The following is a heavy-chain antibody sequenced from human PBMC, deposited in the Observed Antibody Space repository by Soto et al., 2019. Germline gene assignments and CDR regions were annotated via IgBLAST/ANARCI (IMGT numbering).Heavy chain of an antibody. CDR2: IFYSGST. V-gene: IGHV4-59*11. D-gene: IGHD6-19*01. CDR3: TRVGSSGWSPDY. Sequence: SETLSLTCTVSGGSISGHYWIWIRQSPGKGLEWIGYIFYSGSTNYNPSLKSRVTLSADTSKNQFSLRLSSVTAADTAVYYCTRVGSSGWSPDYWGQGTLVTVSS. CDR1: GGSISGHY. J-gene: IGHJ4*02.